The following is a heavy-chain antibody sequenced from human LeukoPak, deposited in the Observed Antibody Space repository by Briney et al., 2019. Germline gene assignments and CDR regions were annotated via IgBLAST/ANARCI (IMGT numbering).Heavy chain of an antibody. Sequence: GGSLSLSCAASGFAFSSSTMNWFRQAPGKGLEWVLSISSSRNYIYYADSVKGRFTISRDNAKNSLYLQMNSLRADDTAVYYCAREPSGNFGQLVSSAEYFQHWGQGTRVTVSS. CDR2: ISSSRNYI. CDR1: GFAFSSST. D-gene: IGHD5/OR15-5a*01. J-gene: IGHJ1*01. V-gene: IGHV3-21*01. CDR3: AREPSGNFGQLVSSAEYFQH.